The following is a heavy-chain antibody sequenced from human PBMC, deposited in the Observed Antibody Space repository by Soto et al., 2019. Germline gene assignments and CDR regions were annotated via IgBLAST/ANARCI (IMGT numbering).Heavy chain of an antibody. CDR3: AKDRHPDGIWTFDY. V-gene: IGHV3-23*01. D-gene: IGHD3-9*01. J-gene: IGHJ4*02. CDR1: GFSFSGYT. Sequence: GGSLRLSCAAAGFSFSGYTMNWVRQAQGKGLEWISGINGGGGTTYYADSVKGRFTISRDDSKNILYLQMNSPRAEDTAIYYCAKDRHPDGIWTFDYWGRGTLVTVSS. CDR2: INGGGGTT.